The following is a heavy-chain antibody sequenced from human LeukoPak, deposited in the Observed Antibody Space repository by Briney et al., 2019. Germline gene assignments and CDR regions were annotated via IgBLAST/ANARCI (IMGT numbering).Heavy chain of an antibody. D-gene: IGHD6-19*01. CDR1: GGSISSYY. CDR2: IYHSWST. Sequence: SQTLSLTCTVSGGSISSYYWSGIRQPPGKGLEGSVSIYHSWSTYYNPSLKSRGTISVDTSKNQFSLELSAVTAADPGVYYLGRGKTIAVAGTKVSAFDIWGQGTMVTVSS. CDR3: GRGKTIAVAGTKVSAFDI. J-gene: IGHJ3*02. V-gene: IGHV4-59*04.